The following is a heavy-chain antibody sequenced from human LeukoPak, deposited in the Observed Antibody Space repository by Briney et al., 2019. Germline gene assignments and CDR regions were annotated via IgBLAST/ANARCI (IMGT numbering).Heavy chain of an antibody. J-gene: IGHJ3*02. Sequence: SETLSLTCTVSGGPISSYYWSWIRQPPGKGLEWIGYIYYSGSTNYNPSLKSRVTISVDTSKNQFSLKLSSVTAADTAVYYCARIQSTVTTSYDAFDIWGQGTMVTVSS. D-gene: IGHD4-17*01. CDR2: IYYSGST. CDR1: GGPISSYY. V-gene: IGHV4-59*01. CDR3: ARIQSTVTTSYDAFDI.